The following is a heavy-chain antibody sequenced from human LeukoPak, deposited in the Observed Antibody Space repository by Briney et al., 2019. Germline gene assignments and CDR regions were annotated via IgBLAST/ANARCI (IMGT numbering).Heavy chain of an antibody. CDR2: INWNGGST. D-gene: IGHD4-17*01. CDR3: AKDEDYGQYILPFDY. V-gene: IGHV3-20*04. Sequence: AGGSLRLSCAASGFTFDNNGMSWVRQAPGKGLEWVSGINWNGGSTGYADSVEGRFTISRDNSKNTLYLQMNSLRAEDTAVYYCAKDEDYGQYILPFDYWGQGTLVTVSS. CDR1: GFTFDNNG. J-gene: IGHJ4*02.